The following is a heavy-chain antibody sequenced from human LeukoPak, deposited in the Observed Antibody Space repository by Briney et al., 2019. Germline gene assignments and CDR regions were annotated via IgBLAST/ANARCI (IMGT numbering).Heavy chain of an antibody. CDR3: ASGLVPAYNWFDP. CDR2: INPNSGGT. V-gene: IGHV1-2*02. CDR1: GYTFTGYY. D-gene: IGHD2-2*01. J-gene: IGHJ5*02. Sequence: ASVKASCKASGYTFTGYYMHGVRQAPGQGLEWMGWINPNSGGTNYAQKFQGRVTMTRDTSISTAYMELSRLRSDDTAVYYCASGLVPAYNWFDPWGQGTLVTVSS.